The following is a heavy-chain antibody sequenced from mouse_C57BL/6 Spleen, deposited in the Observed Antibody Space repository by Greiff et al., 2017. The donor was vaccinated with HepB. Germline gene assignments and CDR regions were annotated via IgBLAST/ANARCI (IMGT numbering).Heavy chain of an antibody. Sequence: QVQLQQPGAELVMPGASVKLSCKASGYTFTSYWMHWVKQRPGQGLEWIGEIDPSDSYTNYNQKFKGKSTLTVDKSSSTAYMQLSSLTSEDSAVYYCARSYGSSGDYFDYWGQGTTLTVSS. J-gene: IGHJ2*01. CDR3: ARSYGSSGDYFDY. CDR2: IDPSDSYT. CDR1: GYTFTSYW. V-gene: IGHV1-69*01. D-gene: IGHD1-1*01.